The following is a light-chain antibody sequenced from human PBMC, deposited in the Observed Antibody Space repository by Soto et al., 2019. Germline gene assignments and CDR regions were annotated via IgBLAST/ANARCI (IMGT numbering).Light chain of an antibody. Sequence: EIVMTQSPATLSVSPGERATLSCRASQSISTKLAWYQQKPGQAPRLLIYGASTRATGIPARFSGSGSATEFTLTISSLQSEDFTVYYCQQYSNWLTFGGGTKVDIK. CDR1: QSISTK. CDR2: GAS. V-gene: IGKV3-15*01. J-gene: IGKJ4*01. CDR3: QQYSNWLT.